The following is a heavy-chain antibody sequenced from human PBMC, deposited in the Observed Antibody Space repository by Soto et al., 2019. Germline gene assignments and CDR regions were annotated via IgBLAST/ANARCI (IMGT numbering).Heavy chain of an antibody. Sequence: QVQLVQSGAEVKKPGASVKVSCKASGYTFTSYGISWVRQAPGQGLEWMGWISAYNGNTNYAQKLQGRVTMTTDTSTSTAYMELRSMTSDASAVYYCASHLHSSGWYYFDYWGQGTLVTVSS. V-gene: IGHV1-18*04. D-gene: IGHD6-19*01. CDR1: GYTFTSYG. J-gene: IGHJ4*02. CDR3: ASHLHSSGWYYFDY. CDR2: ISAYNGNT.